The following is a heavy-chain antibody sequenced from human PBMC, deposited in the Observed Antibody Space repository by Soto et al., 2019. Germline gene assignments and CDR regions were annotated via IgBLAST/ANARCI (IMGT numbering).Heavy chain of an antibody. D-gene: IGHD5-18*01. Sequence: PSETLSLTCTVSGGSISSSNYSWGWVRQPPGKGLEWIGSVYYSGSTYYNPSLKSQVTISIDTSKSQFSLQLNSVTAADAAVYYWARLIHLWLLDCWGQGTLVTVSS. CDR3: ARLIHLWLLDC. CDR2: VYYSGST. J-gene: IGHJ4*02. V-gene: IGHV4-39*01. CDR1: GGSISSSNYS.